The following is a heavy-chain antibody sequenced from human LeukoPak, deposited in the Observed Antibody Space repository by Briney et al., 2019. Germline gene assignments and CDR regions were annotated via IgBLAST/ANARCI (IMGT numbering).Heavy chain of an antibody. Sequence: ASVKVSCKASGYTFASYDINWVRQATGQGLEWMGWMNPNSGNTGYAQKLQGRVTMTTDTSTSTAYMELRSLRSDDTAVYYCARDLGRGIAAFDYWGQGTLVTVSS. V-gene: IGHV1-8*02. CDR1: GYTFASYD. CDR3: ARDLGRGIAAFDY. CDR2: MNPNSGNT. J-gene: IGHJ4*02. D-gene: IGHD6-13*01.